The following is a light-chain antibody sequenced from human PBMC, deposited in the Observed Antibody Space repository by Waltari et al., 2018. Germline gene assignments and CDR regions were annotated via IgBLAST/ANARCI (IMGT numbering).Light chain of an antibody. CDR1: QSVASNF. J-gene: IGKJ4*01. V-gene: IGKV3-20*01. CDR2: GAS. Sequence: EIVLTQSPGTLSLSPGERATLSCRASQSVASNFLAWYQQKPGQAPRLRIYGASSRVTGIPDRFSGSGSGTDFTLTISRLEPVDFAVYYCQQYDFSVPLTFGGGTKVEIK. CDR3: QQYDFSVPLT.